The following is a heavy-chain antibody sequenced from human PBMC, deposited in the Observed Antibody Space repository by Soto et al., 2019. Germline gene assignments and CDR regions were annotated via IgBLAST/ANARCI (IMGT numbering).Heavy chain of an antibody. D-gene: IGHD3-3*01. CDR2: IYHSGST. J-gene: IGHJ6*02. CDR1: CVSISSSNW. Sequence: SETLSLTCAVSCVSISSSNWWSRALQIPGEGLDWIGEIYHSGSTNYNPSLKSRVTISVDKSKNQFSLKLSSVTAADTAVYYCARDRYSYYDFWSGSLPYYYYGMDVWGQGTTVS. CDR3: ARDRYSYYDFWSGSLPYYYYGMDV. V-gene: IGHV4-4*02.